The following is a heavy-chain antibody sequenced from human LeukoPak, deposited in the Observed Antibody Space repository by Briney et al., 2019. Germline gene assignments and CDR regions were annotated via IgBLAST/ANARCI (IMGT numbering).Heavy chain of an antibody. CDR3: ARARKDSSSWYEWFDP. V-gene: IGHV1-18*01. CDR2: ISAYNGNT. Sequence: ASVKVSCKASVYTFTRYGISWVRQAPGQGLEWMGWISAYNGNTNYAQKLQGRVTLNTDTSTSTAYMELRSLRSDDTAVYYCARARKDSSSWYEWFDPWGQGTLVTVSS. J-gene: IGHJ5*02. CDR1: VYTFTRYG. D-gene: IGHD6-13*01.